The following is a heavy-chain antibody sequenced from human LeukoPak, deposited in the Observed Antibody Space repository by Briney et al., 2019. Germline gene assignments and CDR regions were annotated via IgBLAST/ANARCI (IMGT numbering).Heavy chain of an antibody. CDR1: GFSFSSYS. Sequence: GGSLRLSCAASGFSFSSYSMNWVRQAPGKGLEWVSSISSSGSYIYYADSMKGRFTISRDNAKNSLYLQMNSLRAKDTAVYYCARSLYYYYAMDVRGQGTTVTVSS. CDR3: ARSLYYYYAMDV. CDR2: ISSSGSYI. J-gene: IGHJ6*02. V-gene: IGHV3-21*01.